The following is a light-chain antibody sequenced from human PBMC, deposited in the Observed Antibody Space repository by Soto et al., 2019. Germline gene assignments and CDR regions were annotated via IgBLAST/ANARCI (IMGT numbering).Light chain of an antibody. CDR1: SSNIGNNY. CDR3: GTWDNSLSAVV. V-gene: IGLV1-51*01. Sequence: QSVLTQPPSVSAAPGQKVTISCSGISSNIGNNYVSWYQHLPGTAPKLLIYDSNKRPSGIPDRFSGSKSGTSATLGITGLQTGDEADYYCGTWDNSLSAVVFGGGTKLTVL. CDR2: DSN. J-gene: IGLJ3*02.